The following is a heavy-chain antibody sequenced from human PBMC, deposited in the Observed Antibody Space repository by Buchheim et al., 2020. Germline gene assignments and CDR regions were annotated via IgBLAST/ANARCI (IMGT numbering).Heavy chain of an antibody. CDR3: GRGGTGGYYDY. J-gene: IGHJ4*02. Sequence: QVQLQESGPGLVKPSETLSLICTVSDGSISPYYWSWIRQPPGKGLEWIGYIYYSGTTNYNPSLKSRVTISVDTSKNQFSLKLTSVTAADAAVYFGGRGGTGGYYDYWGQGTL. CDR2: IYYSGTT. CDR1: DGSISPYY. D-gene: IGHD3-16*01. V-gene: IGHV4-59*01.